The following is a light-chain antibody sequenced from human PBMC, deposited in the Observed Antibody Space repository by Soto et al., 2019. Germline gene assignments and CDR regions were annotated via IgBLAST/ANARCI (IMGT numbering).Light chain of an antibody. Sequence: TQITQSPSCLSPSAVETGPLTFHASQDISNYLNWYQQKPGKAPKLLTYDASNLETGVPSRFSGSGSGTDFTLTISSLQPEDFATYYCLQDYNYPRTFGKGTKVDIK. CDR3: LQDYNYPRT. J-gene: IGKJ1*01. CDR2: DAS. V-gene: IGKV1-33*01. CDR1: QDISNY.